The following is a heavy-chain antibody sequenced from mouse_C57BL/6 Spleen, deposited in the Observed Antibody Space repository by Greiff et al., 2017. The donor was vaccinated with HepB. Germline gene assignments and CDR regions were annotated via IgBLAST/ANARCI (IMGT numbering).Heavy chain of an antibody. Sequence: VHVKQSGAELVRPGASVKLSCTASGFNIKDYYMHWVKQRPEQGLEWIGRIDPEDGDTEYAPKFQGKATMTADTSSNTAYLQLSSLTSEDTAVYYCTTRTTVVAYYFDYWGQGTTLTVSS. CDR2: IDPEDGDT. CDR1: GFNIKDYY. V-gene: IGHV14-1*01. D-gene: IGHD1-1*01. J-gene: IGHJ2*01. CDR3: TTRTTVVAYYFDY.